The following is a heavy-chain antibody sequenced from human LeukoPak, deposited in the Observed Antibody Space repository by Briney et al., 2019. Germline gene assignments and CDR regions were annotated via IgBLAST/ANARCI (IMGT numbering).Heavy chain of an antibody. CDR3: ASTWNYLYFDY. D-gene: IGHD1-7*01. J-gene: IGHJ4*02. Sequence: GGSLRLSCAASGFTFSDYYMSWVRQAPGKGLEWVASIKRDGSEEYYVDSVKGRFTISRDNAKNSVYLQMNSLRAEDTAVYYCASTWNYLYFDYWGQGTLVTVSS. CDR2: IKRDGSEE. CDR1: GFTFSDYY. V-gene: IGHV3-7*01.